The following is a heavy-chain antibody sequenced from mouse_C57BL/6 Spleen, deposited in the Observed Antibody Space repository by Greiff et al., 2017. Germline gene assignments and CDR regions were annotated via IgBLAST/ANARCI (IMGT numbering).Heavy chain of an antibody. D-gene: IGHD2-5*01. V-gene: IGHV5-9*01. J-gene: IGHJ1*03. CDR3: ARGYSINWYFDV. CDR1: GFTFSSYT. CDR2: LSGGGGNT. Sequence: EVMLVESGGGLVKPGGSLKLSCAASGFTFSSYTMSWVRQTPEKRLEWVATLSGGGGNTYYPDSVKGVFTISRDNAKNTLYLQMSSLRSEDTAVYYCARGYSINWYFDVWGTGTTVTVSS.